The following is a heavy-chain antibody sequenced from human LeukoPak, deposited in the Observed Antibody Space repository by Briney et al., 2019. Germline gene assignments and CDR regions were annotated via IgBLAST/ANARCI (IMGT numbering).Heavy chain of an antibody. V-gene: IGHV7-4-1*02. J-gene: IGHJ4*02. CDR2: INTNTGNP. CDR3: ATSSNYDSSGYPITPFDY. Sequence: GASVKVSCKASGYTFTSYAMNWVRQAPGQGLEWMGWINTNTGNPTYAQGSTGRFVFSLDTSVSTAYLQISSLKADDTAVYYCATSSNYDSSGYPITPFDYWGQGTLVTVSS. D-gene: IGHD3-22*01. CDR1: GYTFTSYA.